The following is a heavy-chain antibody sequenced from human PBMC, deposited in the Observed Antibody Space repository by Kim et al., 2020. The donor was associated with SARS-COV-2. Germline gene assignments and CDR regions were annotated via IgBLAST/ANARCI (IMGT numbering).Heavy chain of an antibody. J-gene: IGHJ4*02. V-gene: IGHV4-59*09. D-gene: IGHD2-2*01. CDR3: ARGSPVANN. CDR2: RVTT. Sequence: RVTTDYNPSLRGRVTISIDTSKNQFSLNLRSVTAADTAVYYCARGSPVANNWGQGTLVTVSS.